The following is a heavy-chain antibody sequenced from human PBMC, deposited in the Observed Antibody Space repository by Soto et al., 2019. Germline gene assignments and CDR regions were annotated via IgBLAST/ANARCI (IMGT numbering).Heavy chain of an antibody. CDR2: IYSGGST. CDR1: GFTVSSNY. Sequence: GGSLRLSCAASGFTVSSNYMSWVRQAPGKGLEWVSVIYSGGSTYYADSVKGRFTISRDNSKNTLYLQMNSLRAEDTAVYYCARGTGITIFGVVILDYYYYMDVWGKGTTVTVSS. V-gene: IGHV3-66*01. CDR3: ARGTGITIFGVVILDYYYYMDV. D-gene: IGHD3-3*01. J-gene: IGHJ6*03.